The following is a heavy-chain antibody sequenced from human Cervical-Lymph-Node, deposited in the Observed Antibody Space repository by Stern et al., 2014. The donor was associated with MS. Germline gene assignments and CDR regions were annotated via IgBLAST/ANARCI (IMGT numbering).Heavy chain of an antibody. J-gene: IGHJ4*02. CDR2: VNPRGST. CDR3: ARGRGKRVFDY. V-gene: IGHV4-34*01. D-gene: IGHD3-16*01. CDR1: GGSFMGYH. Sequence: QVQLVQWGAGLLKPSETLSLTCAVSGGSFMGYHWSWIRQSPGQGLEWIGEVNPRGSTNYNPALKIRVSMSVETSKTQFSLNLSSVTAADTAVYYCARGRGKRVFDYWGQGTLVTVSS.